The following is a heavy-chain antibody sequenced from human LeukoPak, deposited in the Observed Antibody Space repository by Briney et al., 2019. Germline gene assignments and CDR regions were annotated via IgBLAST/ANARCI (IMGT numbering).Heavy chain of an antibody. J-gene: IGHJ4*02. CDR3: TTELAASDY. V-gene: IGHV3-15*01. D-gene: IGHD2-15*01. CDR2: IKSKTDGGTT. CDR1: GFTFSNAW. Sequence: GGSLRLSCAVSGFTFSNAWMSWVRQAPGKGLEWVGRIKSKTDGGTTDYAAPVKGRFTISRDDSKNTLYLQMNSLKTEDTAVYYCTTELAASDYWGQGTLVTVSS.